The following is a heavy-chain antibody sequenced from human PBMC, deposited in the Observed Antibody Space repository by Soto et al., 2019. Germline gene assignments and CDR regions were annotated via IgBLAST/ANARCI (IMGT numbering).Heavy chain of an antibody. Sequence: PSETLCLTCTVSGGSISSGGYYWSWFRPHPGKGLEWIGYIYYSGSTYYNPSLKSRVTISVDTSKNQFSLKLSSVTAADTAVYYCASIYFDYIWGSYRHWGQGTLVTVSS. J-gene: IGHJ4*02. CDR1: GGSISSGGYY. D-gene: IGHD3-16*01. CDR3: ASIYFDYIWGSYRH. V-gene: IGHV4-31*03. CDR2: IYYSGST.